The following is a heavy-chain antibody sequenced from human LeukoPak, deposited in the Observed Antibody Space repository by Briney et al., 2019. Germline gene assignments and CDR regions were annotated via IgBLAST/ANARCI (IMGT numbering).Heavy chain of an antibody. Sequence: GGSLRLSCAASGFTFSSYSMNWVRQAPGKGLEWVSSISSSSSYIYYADSVKGRFTISRDNAKNSLYLQMNSLRAEDTAVYYCARERVGYCSSTSCFPYYFDYWGQGTLVTVSS. D-gene: IGHD2-2*01. V-gene: IGHV3-21*01. J-gene: IGHJ4*02. CDR1: GFTFSSYS. CDR2: ISSSSSYI. CDR3: ARERVGYCSSTSCFPYYFDY.